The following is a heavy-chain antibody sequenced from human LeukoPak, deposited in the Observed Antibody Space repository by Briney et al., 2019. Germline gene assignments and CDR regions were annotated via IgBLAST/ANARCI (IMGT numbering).Heavy chain of an antibody. CDR1: GFTLSSYA. V-gene: IGHV3-23*01. Sequence: PGGSLRLSCAASGFTLSSYAMSWVPQAPGKGLEWVSAISGSGGSTYYADSVKGRFTISRDNSKNTLYLRMNSLRAEDTAVYYCAKRPSGYVDYWGQGTLVTVSS. J-gene: IGHJ4*02. CDR3: AKRPSGYVDY. D-gene: IGHD3-22*01. CDR2: ISGSGGST.